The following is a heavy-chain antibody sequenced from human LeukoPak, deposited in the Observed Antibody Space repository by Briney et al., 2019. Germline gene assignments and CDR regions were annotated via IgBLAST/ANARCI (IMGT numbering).Heavy chain of an antibody. J-gene: IGHJ3*02. CDR3: ARGVYYDILTGYSDDAFDI. Sequence: PGGSLRLSCAASGFTFSSYEMNWVRQAPAKGLEGVSYISSSGSTIYYADSVKGRFTISRDNAKNSLYLQMNSLRAEDTAVYYCARGVYYDILTGYSDDAFDIWGQGTMVTVSS. CDR2: ISSSGSTI. D-gene: IGHD3-9*01. CDR1: GFTFSSYE. V-gene: IGHV3-48*03.